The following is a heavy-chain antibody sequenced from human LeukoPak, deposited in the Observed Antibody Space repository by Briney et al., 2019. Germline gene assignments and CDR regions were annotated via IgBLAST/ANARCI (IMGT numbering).Heavy chain of an antibody. J-gene: IGHJ4*02. CDR3: ARYSYGTYYFDY. CDR2: ISAYNGNT. CDR1: GYTFFNYG. Sequence: ASVKVSCKASGYTFFNYGITWVRQAPGQGLEWMGWISAYNGNTNYAQKLQGRVTMTTDTSTSTAYMELRSLRSDDTAVYYCARYSYGTYYFDYWGQGTLVTVSS. V-gene: IGHV1-18*01. D-gene: IGHD5-18*01.